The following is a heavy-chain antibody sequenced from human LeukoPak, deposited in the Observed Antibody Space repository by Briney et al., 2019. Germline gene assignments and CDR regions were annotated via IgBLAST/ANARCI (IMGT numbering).Heavy chain of an antibody. D-gene: IGHD3-10*01. CDR1: GFTFSDYY. CDR2: ISSSSSYT. CDR3: ARDVYYGSGSYFFDY. J-gene: IGHJ4*02. V-gene: IGHV3-11*05. Sequence: GGSLRLSCAASGFTFSDYYMAWIRQAPGKGLEWVSYISSSSSYTNYADSVKGRFTISRDNAENSLYLQMNSLRAEDTAVYYCARDVYYGSGSYFFDYWGQGTLVTVPS.